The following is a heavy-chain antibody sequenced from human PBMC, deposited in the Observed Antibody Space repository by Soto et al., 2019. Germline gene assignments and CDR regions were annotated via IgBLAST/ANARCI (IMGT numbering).Heavy chain of an antibody. V-gene: IGHV3-11*01. CDR3: ARGEARLAFYRHYPFDY. Sequence: GGSLRLSCAASGFTFSDHYMSWIRQAPGKGLEWVSYISSSGSTIYYADSVKGRFTISRDNAKNSLYLQMNSLRAEDTAVYYCARGEARLAFYRHYPFDYWGQGTLVTVST. CDR2: ISSSGSTI. J-gene: IGHJ4*02. D-gene: IGHD6-19*01. CDR1: GFTFSDHY.